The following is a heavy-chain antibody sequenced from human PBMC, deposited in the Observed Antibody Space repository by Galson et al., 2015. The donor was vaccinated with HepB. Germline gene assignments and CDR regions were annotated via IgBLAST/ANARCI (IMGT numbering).Heavy chain of an antibody. CDR1: GYTFTSYA. CDR3: ARALYDNILTGYDDFDH. Sequence: SVKVSCKASGYTFTSYAISWVRQAPGKGLEWMGWISGYKGITKYAQKVQDRVTMTTETSTSTAYMELRSLRPDDAAVYYCARALYDNILTGYDDFDHWGQGTLVTVSS. J-gene: IGHJ4*02. D-gene: IGHD3-9*01. CDR2: ISGYKGIT. V-gene: IGHV1-18*04.